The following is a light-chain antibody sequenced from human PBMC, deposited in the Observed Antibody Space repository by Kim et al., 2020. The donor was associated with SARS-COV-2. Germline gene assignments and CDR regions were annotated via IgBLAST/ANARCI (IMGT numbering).Light chain of an antibody. CDR1: QDISDD. J-gene: IGKJ4*01. V-gene: IGKV1-17*01. Sequence: DIQMTQSPYSLSASVGDRVTITCRASQDISDDLGWYQQKPGEAPQRLIYAASTLQSGVPSRFSGSGSGTEFTLTIRSLQPEDFATYFCLQINTYPPPFGGGTKVDIK. CDR2: AAS. CDR3: LQINTYPPP.